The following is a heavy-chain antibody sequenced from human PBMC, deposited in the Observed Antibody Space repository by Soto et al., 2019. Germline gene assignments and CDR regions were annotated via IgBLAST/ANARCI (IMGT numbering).Heavy chain of an antibody. Sequence: QVQLQESGPGLVRPSQTLSLTCTVSGDSITNGLSYWSWIRQHPETGLEWIGYIHYSGSTDYTPSVKVRATIAVATSKSQFSLKLTSVTAADTAVYYWARQKWLSPFDYWGQGTLVTVSS. D-gene: IGHD6-19*01. CDR3: ARQKWLSPFDY. CDR1: GDSITNGLSY. CDR2: IHYSGST. J-gene: IGHJ4*02. V-gene: IGHV4-31*03.